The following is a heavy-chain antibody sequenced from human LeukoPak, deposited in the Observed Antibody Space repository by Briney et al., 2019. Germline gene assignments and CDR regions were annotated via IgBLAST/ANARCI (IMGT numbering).Heavy chain of an antibody. V-gene: IGHV4-30-2*01. Sequence: SETLSLTCAVSGGSISSGGYSWSWIRQPPGKGLEWIGYIYHSGSTYYNPSLKSRVTISVDRSKNQFSLKLSSVTAADTAVYYCARGWLQLYFDYWGQGTLVTVSS. CDR1: GGSISSGGYS. D-gene: IGHD5-24*01. J-gene: IGHJ4*02. CDR2: IYHSGST. CDR3: ARGWLQLYFDY.